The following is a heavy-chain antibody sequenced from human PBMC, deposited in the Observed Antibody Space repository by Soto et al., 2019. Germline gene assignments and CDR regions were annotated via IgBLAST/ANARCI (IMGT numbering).Heavy chain of an antibody. Sequence: EVQLVESGGGLVKPGGSLRLSCAASGFTFSSYSMNWVRQAPGKGLEWVSSISSSSSYIYYADSVKGRFTISGDNAKNSLYLQMNSLRAEDTAVYYCARGDPGQWLGWGDYWGQGTLVTVSS. CDR3: ARGDPGQWLGWGDY. CDR2: ISSSSSYI. V-gene: IGHV3-21*01. D-gene: IGHD6-19*01. CDR1: GFTFSSYS. J-gene: IGHJ4*02.